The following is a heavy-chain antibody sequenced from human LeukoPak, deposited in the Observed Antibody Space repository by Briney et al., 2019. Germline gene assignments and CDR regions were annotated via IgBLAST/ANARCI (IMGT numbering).Heavy chain of an antibody. CDR2: IRYDGSNK. J-gene: IGHJ3*02. Sequence: GGSLRLSCAASGFTSSSYGMHWVRQAPGKGLEWVAFIRYDGSNKYYADSVKGRFTISRDNSKNTLYLQMNSLRAEDTAVYYYAKDLRQLVLLDAFDIWGQGTMVTVSS. CDR1: GFTSSSYG. V-gene: IGHV3-30*02. CDR3: AKDLRQLVLLDAFDI. D-gene: IGHD6-13*01.